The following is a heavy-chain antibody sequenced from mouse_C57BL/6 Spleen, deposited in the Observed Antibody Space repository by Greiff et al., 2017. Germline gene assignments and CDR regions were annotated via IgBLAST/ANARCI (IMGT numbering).Heavy chain of an antibody. V-gene: IGHV5-17*01. CDR2: ISSGSSTI. D-gene: IGHD1-1*01. J-gene: IGHJ3*01. Sequence: DVHLVESGGGLVKPGGSLKLSCAASGFTFSDYGMHWVRQAPEKGLEWVAYISSGSSTIYYADTVKGRFTISRDNAKNTLFLQMTSLRSEDTAMYYCAGYYGSLFAYWGQGTLVTVSA. CDR3: AGYYGSLFAY. CDR1: GFTFSDYG.